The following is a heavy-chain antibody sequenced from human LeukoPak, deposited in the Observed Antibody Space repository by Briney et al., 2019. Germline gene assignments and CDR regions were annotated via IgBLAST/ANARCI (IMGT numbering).Heavy chain of an antibody. Sequence: GASVKVSCTASGGTFSSYAISWVRQAPGQGLEWMGGIIPIFGTANYAQQFQGRVTITADESMSTAYMELSSLRSEDTAVYYCARGRFPYDFWSGYYFDYWGQGTLVTVSS. V-gene: IGHV1-69*13. CDR2: IIPIFGTA. CDR3: ARGRFPYDFWSGYYFDY. D-gene: IGHD3-3*01. CDR1: GGTFSSYA. J-gene: IGHJ4*02.